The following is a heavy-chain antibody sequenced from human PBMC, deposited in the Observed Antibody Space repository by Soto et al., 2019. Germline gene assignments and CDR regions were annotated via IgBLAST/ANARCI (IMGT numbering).Heavy chain of an antibody. CDR3: ARGWAHYYGSGSYSY. Sequence: SETLSLTCAVYGGSFSGYYWSWIRQPPGKGLEWIGEINHSGSTNYNPSLKSRVTISVGTSKNQFSLKLSSVTAADTAVYYCARGWAHYYGSGSYSYWGQGTLVTVSS. D-gene: IGHD3-10*01. CDR2: INHSGST. CDR1: GGSFSGYY. V-gene: IGHV4-34*01. J-gene: IGHJ4*02.